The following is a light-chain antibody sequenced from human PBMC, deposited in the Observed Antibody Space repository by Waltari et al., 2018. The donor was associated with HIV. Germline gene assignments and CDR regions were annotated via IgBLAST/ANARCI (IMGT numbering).Light chain of an antibody. CDR3: CSDAGTSVVV. Sequence: QSAPTQPASVSGSPGQSVTISCTGTNTDVGSSDHVSWFHTFSSGAPKLLLYDVNQRPSCISDRFSGYKSGKTASPTLSRLQIEDEGDYFCCSDAGTSVVVFGGGTKLTVL. J-gene: IGLJ2*01. V-gene: IGLV2-23*02. CDR2: DVN. CDR1: NTDVGSSDH.